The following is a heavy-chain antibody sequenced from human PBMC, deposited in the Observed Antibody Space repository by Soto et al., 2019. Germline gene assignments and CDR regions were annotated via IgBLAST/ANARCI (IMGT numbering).Heavy chain of an antibody. CDR3: AKTGPYDILTYWYFDL. Sequence: PSETLSLTCTVSGDSISSSSYYWVWIRQPPGRGLEWIGSIFYSGTTYYNPSLKSRVTISIDTSKNQFSLKLTSVTAADTAVYYCAKTGPYDILTYWYFDLWGRGTLVTVS. CDR2: IFYSGTT. CDR1: GDSISSSSYY. V-gene: IGHV4-39*01. J-gene: IGHJ2*01. D-gene: IGHD3-9*01.